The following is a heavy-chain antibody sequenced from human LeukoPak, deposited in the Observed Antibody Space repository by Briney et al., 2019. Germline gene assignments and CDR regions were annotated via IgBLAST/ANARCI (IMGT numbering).Heavy chain of an antibody. D-gene: IGHD5-12*01. CDR3: AREPRGGGYSFDY. J-gene: IGHJ4*02. CDR1: GGSISSYY. V-gene: IGHV4-59*12. Sequence: KPSETLSLTCTVSGGSISSYYWSWIRQPPGKGLEWIGYIYYSGSTNYNPSLKSRVTISVDTSKNQFSLKLSSVTAADTAVYYCAREPRGGGYSFDYWGQGTLVTVSS. CDR2: IYYSGST.